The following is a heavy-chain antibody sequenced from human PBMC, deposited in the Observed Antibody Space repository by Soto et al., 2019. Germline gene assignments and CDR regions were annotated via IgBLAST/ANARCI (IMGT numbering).Heavy chain of an antibody. V-gene: IGHV1-69*02. CDR2: IIPILGIA. CDR3: ARSISSTSDFDY. D-gene: IGHD2-2*01. CDR1: GGTFSSYT. J-gene: IGHJ4*02. Sequence: QVQLVQSGAEVKKPGSSVKVSCKASGGTFSSYTISWVRQAPGQGLECMGRIIPILGIANYAQKFQGRVTITADKSTSTAYMELSSLRSEDTAVYYRARSISSTSDFDYWGQGTLVTVSS.